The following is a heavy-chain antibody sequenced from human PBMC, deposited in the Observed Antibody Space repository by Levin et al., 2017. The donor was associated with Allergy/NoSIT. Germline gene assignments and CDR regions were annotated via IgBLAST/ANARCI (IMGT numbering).Heavy chain of an antibody. Sequence: ASVKVSCATSGILFSSYDMNWVRQAPGKGLEWVSSISAGGNYIYYADSVKGRFTISRDNAKNSLFLQMNSLRAEDTAVYYCASWAMYHYDRSAFDYFYYAMDVWGQGTTVTVSS. J-gene: IGHJ6*02. D-gene: IGHD3-22*01. CDR2: ISAGGNYI. CDR1: GILFSSYD. V-gene: IGHV3-21*01. CDR3: ASWAMYHYDRSAFDYFYYAMDV.